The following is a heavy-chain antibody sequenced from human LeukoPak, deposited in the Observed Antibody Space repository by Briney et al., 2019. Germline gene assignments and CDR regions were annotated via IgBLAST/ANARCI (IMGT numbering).Heavy chain of an antibody. J-gene: IGHJ4*02. CDR3: ARAYYESSAYRHAVDFDY. CDR2: ISTYNGNT. Sequence: ASVKVSCKASGYSFTNYGIMWVRQAPGQGFEWMGWISTYNGNTNNAQKFQGRASMTTDTSARTVHMELRRLRSDETAVYYCARAYYESSAYRHAVDFDYWGQGTLVTVSS. D-gene: IGHD3-22*01. V-gene: IGHV1-18*01. CDR1: GYSFTNYG.